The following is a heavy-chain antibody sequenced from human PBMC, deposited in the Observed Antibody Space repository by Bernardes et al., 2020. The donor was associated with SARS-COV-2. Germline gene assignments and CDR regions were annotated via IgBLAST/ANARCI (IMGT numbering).Heavy chain of an antibody. CDR3: TKDIPFSGTY. V-gene: IGHV3-21*01. CDR2: ICHKGIHI. J-gene: IGHJ4*02. D-gene: IGHD1-26*01. CDR1: CFTSGGPT. Sequence: RASLRLSCPTSCFTSGGPTIAWFRQSPGEALARVSSICHKGIHIFYADSVMGRFTISRDNAKNSLSLQMNSLRAEDTAMYYCTKDIPFSGTYWGQGTLVTVS.